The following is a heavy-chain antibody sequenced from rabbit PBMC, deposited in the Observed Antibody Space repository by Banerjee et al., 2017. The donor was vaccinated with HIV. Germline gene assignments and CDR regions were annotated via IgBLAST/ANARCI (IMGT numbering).Heavy chain of an antibody. CDR2: IDPTLRTT. D-gene: IGHD8-1*01. V-gene: IGHV1S47*01. CDR3: VRDDAGSSYGFNL. J-gene: IGHJ4*01. Sequence: QEHLVESGGGLVQPGGSLKLSCKASRFDFSPFGVSWVRQAPGKGLEWIGYIDPTLRTTYYASWVNGRFTISSHNAQNTVDLQLNSLTAADTATYFCVRDDAGSSYGFNLWGPGTLVTVS. CDR1: RFDFSPFG.